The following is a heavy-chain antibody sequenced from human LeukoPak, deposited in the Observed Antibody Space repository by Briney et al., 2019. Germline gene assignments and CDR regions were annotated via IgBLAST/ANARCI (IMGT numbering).Heavy chain of an antibody. CDR2: IRYDGSNK. CDR1: GFTFSSYG. J-gene: IGHJ4*02. Sequence: PGGSLRLSCAASGFTFSSYGMHWVRQAPGKGLEWVAFIRYDGSNKYYADSVKGRFTISRDNSKNTLYLQMNSLRAEDTAVYYCAKVLHTVVPAAIRGNWGQGTLVTVSS. V-gene: IGHV3-30*02. CDR3: AKVLHTVVPAAIRGN. D-gene: IGHD2-2*01.